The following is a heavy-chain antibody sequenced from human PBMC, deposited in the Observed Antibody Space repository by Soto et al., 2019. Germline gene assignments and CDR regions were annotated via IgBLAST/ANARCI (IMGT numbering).Heavy chain of an antibody. Sequence: EVQLVQSGAEVKKPGESLRISCKGSGYSFTSYWISWVRQMPGKGLEWMGRIDPSDSYTNYSPSFQGHVTISADKSISTAYLQWSSLKASDTAMYYCARGPQWQLAPSSSWFDPWGQGTLVTVSS. V-gene: IGHV5-10-1*03. D-gene: IGHD6-6*01. CDR2: IDPSDSYT. CDR1: GYSFTSYW. J-gene: IGHJ5*02. CDR3: ARGPQWQLAPSSSWFDP.